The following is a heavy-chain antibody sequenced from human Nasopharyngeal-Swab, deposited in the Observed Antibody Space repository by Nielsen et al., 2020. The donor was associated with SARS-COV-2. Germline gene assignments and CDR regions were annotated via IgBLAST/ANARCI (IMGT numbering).Heavy chain of an antibody. CDR3: ARGTSDWRGIDY. J-gene: IGHJ4*02. D-gene: IGHD6-19*01. CDR2: ISPDGRGT. CDR1: GFTLSSYW. Sequence: GESLKISCAASGFTLSSYWMHWVRQLPGKELVWVSRISPDGRGTSFADSVKGRFTISRDNAKNTLYLQMNSLRVEDTAVYFCARGTSDWRGIDYWGQGTLVTVSS. V-gene: IGHV3-74*01.